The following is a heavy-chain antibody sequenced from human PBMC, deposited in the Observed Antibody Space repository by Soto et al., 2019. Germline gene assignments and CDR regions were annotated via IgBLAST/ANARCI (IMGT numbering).Heavy chain of an antibody. V-gene: IGHV4-30-4*01. J-gene: IGHJ6*02. CDR1: GGSISSGDYC. CDR2: IYYSRST. D-gene: IGHD5-18*01. CDR3: ARERGYSYGPYYYYGMDV. Sequence: SETLSLTCTVSGGSISSGDYCWCWIRLPPGKGLEWIGYIYYSRSTYYNPSLKSRVTISVDTSKNQFSLKLSSVTAADTAVYYCARERGYSYGPYYYYGMDVWGQGTTVTVSS.